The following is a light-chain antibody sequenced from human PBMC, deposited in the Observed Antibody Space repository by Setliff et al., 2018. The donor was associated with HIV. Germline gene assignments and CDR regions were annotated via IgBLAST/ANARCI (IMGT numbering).Light chain of an antibody. CDR3: CSYAGSYTSLYV. CDR2: DVS. J-gene: IGLJ1*01. CDR1: SSVVGASNS. V-gene: IGLV2-11*01. Sequence: QSVLTQPRSVSGSPGQSVTISCTGTSSVVGASNSVSWYQHHPGKAPKVIIYDVSDRPSGVPDRFSGSKSGNTASLTISGLQAEDEADYYCCSYAGSYTSLYVFGTGTKVTV.